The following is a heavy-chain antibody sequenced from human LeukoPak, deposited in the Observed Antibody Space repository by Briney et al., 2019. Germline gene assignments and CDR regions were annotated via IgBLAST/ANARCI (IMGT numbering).Heavy chain of an antibody. CDR3: ARGAAGTGAADY. V-gene: IGHV4-59*01. J-gene: IGHJ4*02. D-gene: IGHD6-13*01. CDR1: GGSISSYY. CDR2: THYSGST. Sequence: SETLSLTCTVSGGSISSYYWSWIRQPPEKGLKWIGYTHYSGSTKYNPSLKSRLTMSLDTSKNQFSLRLSSVTAADTAVYFCARGAAGTGAADYWGQGTLVTVSS.